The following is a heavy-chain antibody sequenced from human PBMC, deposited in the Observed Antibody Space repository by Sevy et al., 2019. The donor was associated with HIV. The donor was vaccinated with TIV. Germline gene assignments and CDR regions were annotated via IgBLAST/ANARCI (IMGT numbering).Heavy chain of an antibody. D-gene: IGHD5-12*01. V-gene: IGHV3-11*01. CDR2: ISSSGSTI. CDR1: GFTFSNYY. J-gene: IGHJ3*02. Sequence: GGSLRLSCAASGFTFSNYYMSWIRQAPGKGLEWVSYISSSGSTIYYADSVKGRFTMSRDNAKNSQYLQMNSLRADDTAVYYCARGEGIYSGFVNDAFDIWGQGTMVTVSS. CDR3: ARGEGIYSGFVNDAFDI.